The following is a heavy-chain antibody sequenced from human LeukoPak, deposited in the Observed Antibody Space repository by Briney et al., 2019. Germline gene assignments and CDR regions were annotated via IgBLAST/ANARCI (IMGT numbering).Heavy chain of an antibody. J-gene: IGHJ6*03. V-gene: IGHV4-59*01. CDR1: GGSISSYY. Sequence: PSETLSLTCTVSGGSISSYYWSWIRQSPGKGLEWVGNIFHIGSTYYNPSLKSRLTISVDKSKNQFSLNLNSVTTADTAVYYCARGGLGYYYYMDVWGRGTTVTVSS. D-gene: IGHD2-15*01. CDR3: ARGGLGYYYYMDV. CDR2: IFHIGST.